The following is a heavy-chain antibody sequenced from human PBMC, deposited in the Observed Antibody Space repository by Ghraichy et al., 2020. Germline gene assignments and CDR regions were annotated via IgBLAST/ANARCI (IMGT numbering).Heavy chain of an antibody. D-gene: IGHD1-14*01. CDR3: ARARTLFVPVGGY. Sequence: GGSLRLSCAASGFTFSSYSMNWVRQAPGKGLEWVSSISSSSSYIYYADSVKGRFTISRDNAKNSLYLQMNSLRAEDTAVYYCARARTLFVPVGGYWGQGTLVTVSS. V-gene: IGHV3-21*01. J-gene: IGHJ4*02. CDR2: ISSSSSYI. CDR1: GFTFSSYS.